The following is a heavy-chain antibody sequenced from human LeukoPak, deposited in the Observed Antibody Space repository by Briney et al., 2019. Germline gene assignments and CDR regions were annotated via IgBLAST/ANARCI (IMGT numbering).Heavy chain of an antibody. J-gene: IGHJ3*02. CDR2: ISASGDVT. CDR3: AKSLFTSATGTGRAFHI. Sequence: PGGSLRLSCAASGFTFSKFPMGWVRQAPGRGLEWVSAISASGDVTFYADSLRGRFPISRDNSKSTLYLQMNGLRAEDTAIFYCAKSLFTSATGTGRAFHIWGQGTRVTVSS. V-gene: IGHV3-23*01. CDR1: GFTFSKFP. D-gene: IGHD1-1*01.